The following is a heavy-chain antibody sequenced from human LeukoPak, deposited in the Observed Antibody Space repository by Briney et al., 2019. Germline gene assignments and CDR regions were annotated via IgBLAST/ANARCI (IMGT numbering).Heavy chain of an antibody. CDR2: INPNSGGT. V-gene: IGHV1-2*02. Sequence: GASVKVSCKASGYTFTGYYMHWVRQAPGQGLEWMGWINPNSGGTNYAQKFQGRVPMTRDTSISTAYMELSRLRSDDTAVYYCARIRRYYDSPDWFDPWGQGTLVTVSS. D-gene: IGHD3-22*01. CDR3: ARIRRYYDSPDWFDP. CDR1: GYTFTGYY. J-gene: IGHJ5*02.